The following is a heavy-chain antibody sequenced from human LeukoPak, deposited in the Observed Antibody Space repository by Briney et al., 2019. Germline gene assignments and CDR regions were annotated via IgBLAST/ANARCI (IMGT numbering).Heavy chain of an antibody. CDR2: ISRDESST. J-gene: IGHJ3*02. D-gene: IGHD1-26*01. V-gene: IGHV3-74*01. CDR3: ARDLGNLINAYDI. Sequence: GGSLILSCAASGFTFSDYWMHWVRQAPGKGLVWVSRISRDESSTNYADSVKGRFTISRDNAKGTLYFQMNSLRPEDTAVYYCARDLGNLINAYDIWGQGTMATVSS. CDR1: GFTFSDYW.